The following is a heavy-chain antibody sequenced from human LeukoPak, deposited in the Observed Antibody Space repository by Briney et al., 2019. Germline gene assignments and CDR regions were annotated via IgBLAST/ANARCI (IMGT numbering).Heavy chain of an antibody. CDR3: ARGSLGPAY. Sequence: PGGSLRLSCGVSGFTFTKHDMSWFPHPPGKGVEWVSSISRSGAHSHYATTVRGRFIISRDNSNDTLFLQMTGLDVADTAIYYCARGSLGPAYWGRGTVVAVSS. D-gene: IGHD3-10*01. CDR1: GFTFTKHD. V-gene: IGHV3-23*01. CDR2: ISRSGAHS. J-gene: IGHJ1*01.